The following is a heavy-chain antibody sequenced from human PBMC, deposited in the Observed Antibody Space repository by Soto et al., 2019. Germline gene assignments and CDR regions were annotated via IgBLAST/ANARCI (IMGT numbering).Heavy chain of an antibody. CDR1: GYTFTGYY. CDR2: INPNSGGT. V-gene: IGHV1-2*02. Sequence: QVQLVQSGAEVKKPGALVKVSCKASGYTFTGYYMHWVRQAPGQGLEWMGWINPNSGGTNYAQKFQGRVTMTRDTSISTAYMELSRLRSDDTAVYYCARARASSSSYYYGMDVWGQGTTVTVSS. J-gene: IGHJ6*02. D-gene: IGHD6-6*01. CDR3: ARARASSSSYYYGMDV.